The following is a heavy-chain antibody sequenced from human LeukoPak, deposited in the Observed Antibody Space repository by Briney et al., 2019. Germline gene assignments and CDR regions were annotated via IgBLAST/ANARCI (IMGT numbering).Heavy chain of an antibody. CDR1: GGSISSSSYY. Sequence: SETLSLTCTVSGGSISSSSYYWGWIRQPPGKGLEWIGSIYYSGSTYYNPSLKSRVTISVDTSKNQFSLKLSSVTAADTAVYYCARPWGVVNYHNDAFDIWGQGTMVTVSS. CDR3: ARPWGVVNYHNDAFDI. D-gene: IGHD3-3*01. J-gene: IGHJ3*02. V-gene: IGHV4-39*07. CDR2: IYYSGST.